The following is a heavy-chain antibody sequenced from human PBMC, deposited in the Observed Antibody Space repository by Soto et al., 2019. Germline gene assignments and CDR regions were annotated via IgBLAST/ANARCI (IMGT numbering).Heavy chain of an antibody. CDR3: AGDPYYYGSAF. Sequence: GGSLRLSCAASGFTFSDYYMSWIRQAPGKGLEWVSYISSSGSTIYYADSVKGRFTISRDNAQNSLYLQMTSLRAEDTAVYYCAGDPYYYGSAFWGQGTRVTVSS. V-gene: IGHV3-11*01. J-gene: IGHJ4*02. CDR2: ISSSGSTI. D-gene: IGHD3-10*01. CDR1: GFTFSDYY.